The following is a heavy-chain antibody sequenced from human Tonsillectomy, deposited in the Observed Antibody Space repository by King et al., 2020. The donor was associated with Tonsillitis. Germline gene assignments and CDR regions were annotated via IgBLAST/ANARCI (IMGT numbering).Heavy chain of an antibody. Sequence: VQLQQWGAGLLKPSETLSLTCAVYGGSFSGYYWSWIRQPPGKGLEWIGEINHSGSTNYNPSLKSRVTISVDTSKNQFSLKLSSVTAADTAVYYCARGQSGGRAARLPGRAFDIWGQGTMVTVSS. CDR1: GGSFSGYY. J-gene: IGHJ3*02. CDR2: INHSGST. CDR3: ARGQSGGRAARLPGRAFDI. V-gene: IGHV4-34*01. D-gene: IGHD6-6*01.